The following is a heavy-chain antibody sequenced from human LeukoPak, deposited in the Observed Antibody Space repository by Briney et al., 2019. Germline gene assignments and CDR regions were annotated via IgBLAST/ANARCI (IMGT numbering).Heavy chain of an antibody. J-gene: IGHJ4*02. CDR2: ISYDGSNK. CDR3: AKDLRAVGYSSSWYEWDFDY. Sequence: GSLRLSCAASGFTFSSYGMHWVRQAPGKGLEWVAVISYDGSNKYYADSVKGRFTISRDNSKNTLYLQMNSLRAEDTAVYYCAKDLRAVGYSSSWYEWDFDYWGQGTLVTVSS. D-gene: IGHD6-13*01. V-gene: IGHV3-30*18. CDR1: GFTFSSYG.